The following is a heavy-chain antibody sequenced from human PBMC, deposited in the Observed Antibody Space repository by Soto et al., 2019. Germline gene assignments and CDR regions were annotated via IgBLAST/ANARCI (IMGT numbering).Heavy chain of an antibody. Sequence: SGGSLRLSCAASGFTFSSYGMHWVRQAPGKGLEWVAVIWYDGSNKYYADSVKGRFTISRDNSKNTLYLQMNSLRAEDTAVYYCAREAHGYSYGSNYYGMDVWGQETTVTVSS. D-gene: IGHD5-18*01. CDR1: GFTFSSYG. V-gene: IGHV3-33*01. J-gene: IGHJ6*02. CDR3: AREAHGYSYGSNYYGMDV. CDR2: IWYDGSNK.